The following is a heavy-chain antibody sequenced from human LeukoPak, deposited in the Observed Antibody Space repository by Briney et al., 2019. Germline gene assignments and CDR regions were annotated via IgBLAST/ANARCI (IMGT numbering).Heavy chain of an antibody. Sequence: GASVKVSCKASGYTFTGYYMHWVRQAPGQGLEWMGWINPNSGGTNYAQKFQGRVTMTRDTSISTAYMELNSLRAEDTAVYYCAKGDTTWELPHDDWGQGTLVTVSS. CDR3: AKGDTTWELPHDD. J-gene: IGHJ4*02. CDR1: GYTFTGYY. D-gene: IGHD1-26*01. CDR2: INPNSGGT. V-gene: IGHV1-2*02.